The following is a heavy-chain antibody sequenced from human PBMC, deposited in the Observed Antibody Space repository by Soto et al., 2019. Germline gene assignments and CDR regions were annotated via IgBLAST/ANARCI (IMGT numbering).Heavy chain of an antibody. Sequence: QITLKESGPTLVKPTQTLTLTCTFSGFSLSTSGVGVGWIRQPPGKSLEWLALIYCNDDKRYSPSLKSMLTITKATSKHQVVLTMTNMDPVDKATYYCAHNSRRFGAIDYWGQGTLVTLSS. CDR3: AHNSRRFGAIDY. CDR2: IYCNDDK. V-gene: IGHV2-5*01. J-gene: IGHJ4*02. D-gene: IGHD3-10*01. CDR1: GFSLSTSGVG.